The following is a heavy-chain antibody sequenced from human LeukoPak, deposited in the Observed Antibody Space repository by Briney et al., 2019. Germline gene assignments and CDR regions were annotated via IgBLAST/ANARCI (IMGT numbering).Heavy chain of an antibody. CDR2: INPNSGGT. V-gene: IGHV1-2*02. CDR3: ARVLRPRGYYDSSGYRGGHFDY. CDR1: GYTFTGYY. J-gene: IGHJ4*02. D-gene: IGHD3-22*01. Sequence: ASVTVSCKASGYTFTGYYMHWVRQAPGQGLEGMGWINPNSGGTNYAQKFQGRVTMTRDTSISTAYMVLSRLRSDDTAVYYCARVLRPRGYYDSSGYRGGHFDYWGQGTLVTVSS.